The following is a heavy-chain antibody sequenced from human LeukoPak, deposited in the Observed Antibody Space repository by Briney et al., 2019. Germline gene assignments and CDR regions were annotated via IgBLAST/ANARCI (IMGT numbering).Heavy chain of an antibody. CDR3: AREVNYYDSTAYSTFYFHYGMDV. CDR2: IIPIFGTA. CDR1: GGTFSNYP. D-gene: IGHD3-22*01. V-gene: IGHV1-69*13. Sequence: SVTVSCKASGGTFSNYPITWVRQAPGQGLEWMGGIIPIFGTANYAQKYQGRLTITADESTTTAYMELSSLRSGDTAVYYCAREVNYYDSTAYSTFYFHYGMDVWGQGTSVTVSS. J-gene: IGHJ6*02.